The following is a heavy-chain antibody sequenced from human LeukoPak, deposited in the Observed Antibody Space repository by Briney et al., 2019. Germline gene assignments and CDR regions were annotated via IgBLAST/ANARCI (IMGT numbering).Heavy chain of an antibody. Sequence: ASVKVSCKASGYTFTSYDINWVRQATGQGLEWMGWMNPNSGNTGYAQKFQGRVTMTRNTSISTAYMELSSLRSEDTAVYYCARHAYYDFWSGPYYFDYWGQGTLVTVSS. CDR3: ARHAYYDFWSGPYYFDY. CDR2: MNPNSGNT. V-gene: IGHV1-8*01. D-gene: IGHD3-3*01. CDR1: GYTFTSYD. J-gene: IGHJ4*02.